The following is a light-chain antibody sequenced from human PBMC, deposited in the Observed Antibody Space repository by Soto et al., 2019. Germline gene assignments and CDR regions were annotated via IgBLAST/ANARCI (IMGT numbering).Light chain of an antibody. CDR3: QQYNSYPRP. V-gene: IGKV1-5*01. CDR1: QSISSW. Sequence: DIQMTQSPSTLSASVGDRVTITCRASQSISSWLAWYQQKPGKAPKLLIYDDSSLESGVPSRFSGSVSGTEFTLALSSMQPDDVATYYCQQYNSYPRPFGQGTKLEIK. J-gene: IGKJ1*01. CDR2: DDS.